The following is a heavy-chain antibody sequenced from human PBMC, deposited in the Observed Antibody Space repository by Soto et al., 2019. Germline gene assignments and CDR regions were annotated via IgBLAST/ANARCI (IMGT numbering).Heavy chain of an antibody. CDR2: IYPGDSDT. J-gene: IGHJ4*02. CDR3: ARQYVTAATIPLLSYDY. D-gene: IGHD6-25*01. Sequence: ESLKISCKGSGYSFTSYWIGWVRQMPGKGLEWMGLIYPGDSDTRYSPSFQGQVTISADKSISTAYLQWSSLKASDTAMYYCARQYVTAATIPLLSYDYWGQGTLVTVSS. CDR1: GYSFTSYW. V-gene: IGHV5-51*01.